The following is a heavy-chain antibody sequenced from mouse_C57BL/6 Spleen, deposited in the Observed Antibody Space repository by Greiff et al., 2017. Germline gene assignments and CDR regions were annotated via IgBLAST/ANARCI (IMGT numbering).Heavy chain of an antibody. D-gene: IGHD1-1*01. CDR3: ARGGYYYGSSYLGWYFDV. J-gene: IGHJ1*03. CDR2: ISRGGSYT. CDR1: GFTFSSYG. Sequence: EVMLVESGGDLVKPGGSLKLSCAASGFTFSSYGMSWVRQTPDKRLEWVATISRGGSYTYYPDSVKGRFTISRDNAKNTLYLQMSSLKSEDTAMYYCARGGYYYGSSYLGWYFDVWGTGTTVTVSS. V-gene: IGHV5-6*01.